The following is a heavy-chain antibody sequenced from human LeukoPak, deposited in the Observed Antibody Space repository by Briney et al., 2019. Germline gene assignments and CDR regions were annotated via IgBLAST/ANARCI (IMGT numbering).Heavy chain of an antibody. CDR2: INPYSGST. CDR3: AREAGGMDV. Sequence: ASVKVSCEASGYTFTSYGISWVRQAPGQGLEWMGWINPYSGSTTYAQNFQGRVTMTRDTSISTAYMDLSGLRSDDTAVYYCAREAGGMDVWGQGTTVTVSS. CDR1: GYTFTSYG. J-gene: IGHJ6*02. V-gene: IGHV1-2*02.